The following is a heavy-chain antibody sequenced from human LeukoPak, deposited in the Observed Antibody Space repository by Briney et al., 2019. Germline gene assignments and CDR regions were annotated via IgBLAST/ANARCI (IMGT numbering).Heavy chain of an antibody. Sequence: SVKVSCKASGGTFSSYAISWVRQAPGQGLEWMGRIIPIFGTANYAQKFQGRVTITTDESTSTAYMELSSLRSDDTAVYYCARARKWELLGFDYWGQGTLVTVSS. CDR2: IIPIFGTA. V-gene: IGHV1-69*05. D-gene: IGHD1-26*01. J-gene: IGHJ4*02. CDR1: GGTFSSYA. CDR3: ARARKWELLGFDY.